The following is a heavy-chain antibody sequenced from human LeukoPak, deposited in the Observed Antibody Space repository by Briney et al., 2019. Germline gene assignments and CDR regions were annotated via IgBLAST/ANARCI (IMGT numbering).Heavy chain of an antibody. CDR2: ISGSGGST. Sequence: GGSLRLSCAASGFTFSSYAMSWVRQAPGKGLEWVSAISGSGGSTYYADSVKGRFTISRDNSKNTLYLQMNSLRAEDTAVYYCAKSDWNYDFWSGYYRGYYYYYMDVWGKGTTVTVSS. CDR3: AKSDWNYDFWSGYYRGYYYYYMDV. D-gene: IGHD3-3*01. CDR1: GFTFSSYA. V-gene: IGHV3-23*01. J-gene: IGHJ6*03.